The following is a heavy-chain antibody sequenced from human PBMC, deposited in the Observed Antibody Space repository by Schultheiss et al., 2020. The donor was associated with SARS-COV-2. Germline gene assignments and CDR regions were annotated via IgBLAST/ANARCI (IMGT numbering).Heavy chain of an antibody. CDR1: GGTFSSYA. D-gene: IGHD6-13*01. CDR2: INPNSGGT. Sequence: ASVKVSCKASGGTFSSYAISWVRQAPGQGLEWMGWINPNSGGTNYAQKFQGWVTMTRDTSISTAYMELSRLRSDDTAVYYCALPGIAITRYYYYYGMDVWGQGTTVTVSS. CDR3: ALPGIAITRYYYYYGMDV. V-gene: IGHV1-2*04. J-gene: IGHJ6*02.